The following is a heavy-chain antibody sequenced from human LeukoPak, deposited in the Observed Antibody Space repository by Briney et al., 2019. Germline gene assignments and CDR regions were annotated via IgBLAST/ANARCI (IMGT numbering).Heavy chain of an antibody. CDR3: ARVGGYAGRFDY. CDR1: GFNFNNYA. Sequence: GGSLRLSCEGSGFNFNNYAMHWVRQAPGKGLEWVSSISSSSSYIYYADSVKGRFTISRDNAKNSLYLQMNSLRAEDTAVYYCARVGGYAGRFDYWGQGTLVTVSS. V-gene: IGHV3-21*01. J-gene: IGHJ4*02. D-gene: IGHD5-12*01. CDR2: ISSSSSYI.